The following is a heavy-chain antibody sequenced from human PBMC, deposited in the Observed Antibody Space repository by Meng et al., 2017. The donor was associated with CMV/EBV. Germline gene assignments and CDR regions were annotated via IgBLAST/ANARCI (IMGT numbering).Heavy chain of an antibody. CDR2: ISSSSSYI. J-gene: IGHJ4*02. D-gene: IGHD4-23*01. CDR1: GFIFRSFA. Sequence: ASGFIFRSFAMSWVRQAPGKGLEWVSSISSSSSYIYYADSVKGRFTISRDNAKNSLYLQMNSLRAEDTAVYYCARDFFDYGGNEFDYWGQGTLVTVSS. V-gene: IGHV3-21*01. CDR3: ARDFFDYGGNEFDY.